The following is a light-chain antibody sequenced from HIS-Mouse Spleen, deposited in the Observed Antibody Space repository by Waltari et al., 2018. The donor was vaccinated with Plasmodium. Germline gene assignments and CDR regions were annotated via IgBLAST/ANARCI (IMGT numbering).Light chain of an antibody. Sequence: QSALTQPRSVSGSPGQSVTISCTGTSSDVGGYNYVSWYQQHPGKAPKLMIYDVSKRPYGVPDRFSGSKSGNTASLTFSGLQAEDEADYYCCSYAGSYTLVFGGGTKLTVL. J-gene: IGLJ2*01. CDR3: CSYAGSYTLV. CDR2: DVS. V-gene: IGLV2-11*01. CDR1: SSDVGGYNY.